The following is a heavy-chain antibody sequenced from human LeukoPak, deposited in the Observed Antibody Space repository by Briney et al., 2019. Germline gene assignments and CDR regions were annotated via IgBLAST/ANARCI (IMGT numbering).Heavy chain of an antibody. V-gene: IGHV3-30-3*01. CDR3: ARRAAAALYYYYMDV. Sequence: GGSLRLSCAASGFTFSSYAMHWVRQAPGKGLEWVAVISYDGSNKYYADSVKGRFTISRDNSKNTLYLQMNSLRAEDTAVYYCARRAAAALYYYYMDVWGKGTTVTVSS. J-gene: IGHJ6*03. CDR2: ISYDGSNK. D-gene: IGHD6-13*01. CDR1: GFTFSSYA.